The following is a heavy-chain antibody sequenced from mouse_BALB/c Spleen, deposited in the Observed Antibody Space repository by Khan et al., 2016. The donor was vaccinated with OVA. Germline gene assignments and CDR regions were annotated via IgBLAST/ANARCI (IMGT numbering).Heavy chain of an antibody. J-gene: IGHJ1*01. V-gene: IGHV2-9-2*01. CDR2: IWTGGGT. Sequence: QVQLKESGPGLVAPSQSLSITCTVSGFSLTSYDISWIRQPPGKGLEWLGVIWTGGGTNYNSAFMSRLSISKDNSKSQVFLKMNSQQSDDTAIYYCVRRGNYYGSFYWYFDVWGAGTTVTVSS. CDR1: GFSLTSYD. D-gene: IGHD1-1*01. CDR3: VRRGNYYGSFYWYFDV.